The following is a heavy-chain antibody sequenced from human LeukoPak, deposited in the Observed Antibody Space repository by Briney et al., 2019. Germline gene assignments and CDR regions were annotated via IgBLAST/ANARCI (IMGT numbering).Heavy chain of an antibody. CDR1: GFTFSSYA. CDR2: VSGSGDST. Sequence: GGSLRLSCAASGFTFSSYAMSWVRQAPGKGLEWVSTVSGSGDSTWYADSVKGRFTISRDNSKSTLYLQMNNLRAEDTAVYYCAKSPYIASHLDFDYWGQGTLVTVSS. V-gene: IGHV3-23*01. D-gene: IGHD3-16*01. J-gene: IGHJ4*02. CDR3: AKSPYIASHLDFDY.